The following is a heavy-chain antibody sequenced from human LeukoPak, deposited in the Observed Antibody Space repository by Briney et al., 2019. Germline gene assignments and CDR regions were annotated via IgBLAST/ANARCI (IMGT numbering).Heavy chain of an antibody. CDR2: IYYSGST. CDR3: AKIIVAGLYYFDY. CDR1: GGSISSGDYY. V-gene: IGHV4-39*07. Sequence: PSETLSLTCTVSGGSISSGDYYWGWIRQPPGRGLEWIGNIYYSGSTYYNPSLKSRVTLSVDTSKNQFSLRLSSVTAADTAVYYCAKIIVAGLYYFDYWGQGTLVTVSS. D-gene: IGHD6-19*01. J-gene: IGHJ4*02.